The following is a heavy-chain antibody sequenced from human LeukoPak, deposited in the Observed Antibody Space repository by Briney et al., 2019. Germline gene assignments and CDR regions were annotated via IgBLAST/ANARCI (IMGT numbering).Heavy chain of an antibody. V-gene: IGHV6-1*01. CDR3: ARGEAYSFDH. Sequence: SQTLSLTCAISGDSVSSSIVAWNWIRQSPSRGLEWLGRPYYRSKWYNDYAASVKSRITINPDTSRNQFSLQLNSVTPEDTAVYYCARGEAYSFDHWGQGTLVTVSS. CDR1: GDSVSSSIVA. D-gene: IGHD2-15*01. J-gene: IGHJ4*02. CDR2: PYYRSKWYN.